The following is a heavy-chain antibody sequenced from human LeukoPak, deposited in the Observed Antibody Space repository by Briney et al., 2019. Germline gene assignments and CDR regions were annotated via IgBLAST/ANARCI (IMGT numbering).Heavy chain of an antibody. CDR1: GFTFSSYG. D-gene: IGHD4-23*01. Sequence: GGSLRLSCAASGFTFSSYGMHWVRQAPGKGLEWVAVIWYDGSKKYYADSVKGRFNISRDNSKDTLYLQMNSLRADDTAVYFCARDSYRNYGGNLGAFDNWGQGTMVTVS. CDR3: ARDSYRNYGGNLGAFDN. J-gene: IGHJ3*02. CDR2: IWYDGSKK. V-gene: IGHV3-33*08.